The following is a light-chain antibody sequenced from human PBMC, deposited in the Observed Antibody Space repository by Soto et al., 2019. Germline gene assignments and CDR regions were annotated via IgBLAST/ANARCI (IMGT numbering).Light chain of an antibody. J-gene: IGKJ1*01. CDR1: QSVSTTY. CDR2: GSS. Sequence: IVLTQSPGTLSPSPGERATLSCRASQSVSTTYLAWYQHKPGQAPRLLIYGSSSRATGVPGRFSGSGSGTAFTLTISRLQPEDFSIYYCHQYGSTPRTFGQGTKVEIK. CDR3: HQYGSTPRT. V-gene: IGKV3-20*01.